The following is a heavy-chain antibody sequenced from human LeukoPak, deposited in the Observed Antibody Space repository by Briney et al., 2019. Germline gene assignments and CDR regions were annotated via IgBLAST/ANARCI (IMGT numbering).Heavy chain of an antibody. V-gene: IGHV3-11*04. CDR1: GFTFSYYY. D-gene: IGHD3-3*01. Sequence: GGSLRLSCAASGFTFSYYYMSWIRQAPGKGLEWVSYISSSGSTIYYADSVKGRFTISRDNAKNSLYLQMNSLRAEDTAVYYCARDLGYDFWSGYSIAYWGQGTLVTVSS. J-gene: IGHJ4*02. CDR2: ISSSGSTI. CDR3: ARDLGYDFWSGYSIAY.